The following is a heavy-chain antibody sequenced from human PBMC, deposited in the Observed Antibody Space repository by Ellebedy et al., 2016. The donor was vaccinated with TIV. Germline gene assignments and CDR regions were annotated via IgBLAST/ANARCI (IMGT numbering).Heavy chain of an antibody. D-gene: IGHD2-8*01. CDR2: ISGSGIRT. CDR1: GFSFGDFA. Sequence: GGSLRLXXAASGFSFGDFAMSWLRQAPGKGLEWVSAISGSGIRTNYADSVKGRFTISRENSNKTLYLQMNSLRADDTAIYYCAKGDSTVYGNGWFNPWGQGRLVTVSS. V-gene: IGHV3-23*01. CDR3: AKGDSTVYGNGWFNP. J-gene: IGHJ5*02.